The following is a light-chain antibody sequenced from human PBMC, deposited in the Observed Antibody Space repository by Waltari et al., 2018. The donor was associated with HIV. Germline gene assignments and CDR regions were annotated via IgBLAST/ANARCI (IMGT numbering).Light chain of an antibody. V-gene: IGKV3-20*01. CDR3: QQYSSSPPIT. CDR1: QSVSSSY. CDR2: GAS. J-gene: IGKJ5*01. Sequence: EIVLTQSPGTLSLSPGERATLSCRASQSVSSSYLAWYQQKPGQAPRLLIYGASSRATDIPDRFSGSGSGTDFTLTISRLEPEDFAVYYCQQYSSSPPITFGQGTRLEIK.